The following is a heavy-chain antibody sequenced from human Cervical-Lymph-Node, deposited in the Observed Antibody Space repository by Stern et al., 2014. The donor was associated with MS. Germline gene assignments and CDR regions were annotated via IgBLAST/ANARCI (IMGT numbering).Heavy chain of an antibody. J-gene: IGHJ4*02. V-gene: IGHV3-30-3*01. CDR1: GFTFSSHV. CDR2: IWHDEHNN. D-gene: IGHD2-8*01. Sequence: VQLVESGGGVVQPGGSLRLSCAASGFTFSSHVMHWVRQAPGKGLEWVAVIWHDEHNNAYADSVKVRFTITRDNSNNTLSLQMNSLRADDTAVYYCVREDGDFDYWGQGTLVTVSS. CDR3: VREDGDFDY.